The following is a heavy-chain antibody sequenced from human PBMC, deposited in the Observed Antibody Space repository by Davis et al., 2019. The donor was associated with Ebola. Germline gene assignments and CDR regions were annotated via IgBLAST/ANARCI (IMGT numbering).Heavy chain of an antibody. Sequence: AASVKVSCKASGYTFTGYYMHWVRQAPGQGLEWMGWINPNSGGTNYAQKFQGRVTMTRDTSTSTVYMELSSLRSEDTAVYYCARERHMIAYYYYYGMDVWGQGTTVTVSS. D-gene: IGHD2-21*01. V-gene: IGHV1-2*02. J-gene: IGHJ6*02. CDR2: INPNSGGT. CDR1: GYTFTGYY. CDR3: ARERHMIAYYYYYGMDV.